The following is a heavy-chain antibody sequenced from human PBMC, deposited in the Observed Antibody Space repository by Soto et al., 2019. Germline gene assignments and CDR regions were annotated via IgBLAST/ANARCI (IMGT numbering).Heavy chain of an antibody. D-gene: IGHD2-2*01. Sequence: VGYLRLSCAASGFTLRSFKMNWVRQAPLKVLDWVSTISSNSAYIYYTDALRGRFNISRDNAKNSLHIQMNSLGAEDTAVYYCARDEPHHCSSTTCYNWFDPWGQGTLVPVSS. CDR3: ARDEPHHCSSTTCYNWFDP. V-gene: IGHV3-21*01. J-gene: IGHJ5*02. CDR1: GFTLRSFK. CDR2: ISSNSAYI.